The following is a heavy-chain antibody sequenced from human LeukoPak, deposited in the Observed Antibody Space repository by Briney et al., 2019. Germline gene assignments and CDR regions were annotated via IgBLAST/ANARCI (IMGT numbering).Heavy chain of an antibody. D-gene: IGHD1-26*01. CDR1: GGTFSSYA. CDR3: ARAPSKRPFGALTWGI. V-gene: IGHV1-69*01. CDR2: IIPIFGTA. J-gene: IGHJ3*02. Sequence: SVKVSCKASGGTFSSYAISWVRQAPGQGLEWMGGIIPIFGTANYAQKFQGRVTITADESTSTAYMELSSLRSEDTAVYYCARAPSKRPFGALTWGIWGQGIMVTVSS.